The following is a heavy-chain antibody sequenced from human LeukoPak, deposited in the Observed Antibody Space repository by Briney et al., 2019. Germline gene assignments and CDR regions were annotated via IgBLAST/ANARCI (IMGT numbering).Heavy chain of an antibody. CDR2: ISYDGSNK. CDR1: GFTFSAYF. CDR3: AKDRGKGNTAMVDY. J-gene: IGHJ4*02. Sequence: GGSLRLSCSASGFTFSAYFMHWVRQAPGKGLEWVAVISYDGSNKYYADSVKGRFTISRDNSKNTLYLQMNSLRAEDTAVYYCAKDRGKGNTAMVDYWGQGTLVTVSS. D-gene: IGHD5-18*01. V-gene: IGHV3-30*18.